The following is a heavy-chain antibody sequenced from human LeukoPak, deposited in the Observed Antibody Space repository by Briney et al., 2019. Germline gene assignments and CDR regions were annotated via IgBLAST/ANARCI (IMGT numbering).Heavy chain of an antibody. J-gene: IGHJ4*02. D-gene: IGHD2-2*01. CDR1: GYTFTDYY. CDR2: INPNSGGT. CDR3: ARARSLVGSSTSVRY. V-gene: IGHV1-2*02. Sequence: ASVTVSFKASGYTFTDYYMHWVRQAPGQGLEGMGWINPNSGGTNYAQKFQGRVTMTRDTSISTAYMELSRLRSDDTAVYYCARARSLVGSSTSVRYWGQGTLVTVSS.